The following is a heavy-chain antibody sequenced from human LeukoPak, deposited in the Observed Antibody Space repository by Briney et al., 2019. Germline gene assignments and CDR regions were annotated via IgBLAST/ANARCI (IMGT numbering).Heavy chain of an antibody. CDR3: ARVTTIFGVVTDY. CDR2: IYYSGST. CDR1: GGSINSGAYY. Sequence: SETLSLTCTVSGGSINSGAYYWSWIRQHPGKGLEWIGYIYYSGSTYYNPSLKSRVTISVDTSKNQFSLKLSSVTAADTAVYYCARVTTIFGVVTDYWGQGTLVTVSS. V-gene: IGHV4-31*03. D-gene: IGHD3-3*01. J-gene: IGHJ4*02.